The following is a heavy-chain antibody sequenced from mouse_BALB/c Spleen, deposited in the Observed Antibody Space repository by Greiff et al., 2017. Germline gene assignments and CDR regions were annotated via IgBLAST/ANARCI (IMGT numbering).Heavy chain of an antibody. CDR3: TKGPATGYFDV. CDR1: GYSFTSYW. CDR2: IYPGNSDT. D-gene: IGHD1-2*01. J-gene: IGHJ1*01. V-gene: IGHV1-5*01. Sequence: VQLQQSGTVLARPGASVKMSCKASGYSFTSYWMHWVKQRPGQGLEWIGAIYPGNSDTSYNQKFKGKAKLTAVTSASTAYMELSSLTNEDSAVYYCTKGPATGYFDVWGAGTTVTVSS.